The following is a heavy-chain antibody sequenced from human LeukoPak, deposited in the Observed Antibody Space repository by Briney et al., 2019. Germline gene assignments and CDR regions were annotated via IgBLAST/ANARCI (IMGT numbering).Heavy chain of an antibody. CDR3: AKSGSGGSCSDY. V-gene: IGHV3-30*04. CDR2: ISYDGSNK. CDR1: GFTFSSYA. D-gene: IGHD2-15*01. J-gene: IGHJ4*02. Sequence: PGRSLRLSCAASGFTFSSYAMHWVRQAPGKGLEWVAVISYDGSNKYYADSVKGRFTISRDNSKNTLYLQMNSLRAEDTAVYYCAKSGSGGSCSDYWGQGTLVTVSS.